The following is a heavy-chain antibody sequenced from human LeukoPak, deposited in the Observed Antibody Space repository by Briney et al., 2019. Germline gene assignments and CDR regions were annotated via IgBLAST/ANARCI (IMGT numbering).Heavy chain of an antibody. CDR2: INAGNGNT. D-gene: IGHD2-15*01. V-gene: IGHV1-3*01. J-gene: IGHJ5*02. CDR1: GYTFTDYA. Sequence: ASVKVSCKASGYTFTDYALHWVRQVPGQRLEWMGWINAGNGNTKYSQKFQGRVTTTRDTSASTAYMELSSPRSEDTAVYYCARGLGYCSGGSCGTGGWFDPWGQGTLVTVSS. CDR3: ARGLGYCSGGSCGTGGWFDP.